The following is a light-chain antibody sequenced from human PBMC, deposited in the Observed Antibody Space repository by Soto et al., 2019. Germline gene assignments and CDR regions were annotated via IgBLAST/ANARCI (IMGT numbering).Light chain of an antibody. CDR3: HQYDGSPRT. V-gene: IGKV3-20*01. CDR2: DAS. Sequence: VETATLPSTASQSLRSNFLAWYQQKPGQAPRLLIYDASSRAAGIPDRFSGSGSGTDFTLTITRLEPEDFAVYHCHQYDGSPRTFGQGTKVDI. J-gene: IGKJ1*01. CDR1: QSLRSNF.